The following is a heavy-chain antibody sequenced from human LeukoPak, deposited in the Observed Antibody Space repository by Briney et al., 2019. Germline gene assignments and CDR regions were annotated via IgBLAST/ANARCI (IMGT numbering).Heavy chain of an antibody. V-gene: IGHV3-53*01. J-gene: IGHJ3*02. CDR2: LDSTDRT. D-gene: IGHD1-26*01. CDR3: ARTIVGATNDAFDI. CDR1: GFSISTTY. Sequence: GGSLRLSCAASGFSISTTYMSWVRQAPGKGPEWVAILDSTDRTYYGDSVKGRFPISRDNSKNTLYLQMNSLRAEDTAVYYCARTIVGATNDAFDIWGQGTVVTVSS.